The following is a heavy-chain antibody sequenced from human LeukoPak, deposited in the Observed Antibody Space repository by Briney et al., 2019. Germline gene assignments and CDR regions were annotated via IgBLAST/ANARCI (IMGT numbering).Heavy chain of an antibody. CDR2: ISSSGSTI. J-gene: IGHJ6*03. D-gene: IGHD5-12*01. Sequence: GGSLRLSCAASGFTFSDYYMSWIRQAPGKGLEWVSYISSSGSTIYYADSVKGRFTISRDNAKNSLYLQMNSLRAEDTAVYYRARERVATIYYYYYYMDVWGKGTTVTVSS. CDR3: ARERVATIYYYYYYMDV. V-gene: IGHV3-11*04. CDR1: GFTFSDYY.